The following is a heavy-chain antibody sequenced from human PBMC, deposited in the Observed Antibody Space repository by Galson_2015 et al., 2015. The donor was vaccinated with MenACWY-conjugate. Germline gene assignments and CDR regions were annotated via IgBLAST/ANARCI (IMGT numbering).Heavy chain of an antibody. Sequence: SLRLSCAASGYTFSTYAMTWVRQAPGKGLEWVSSISSSGGRPYYADSVKGRFTIPRDNSKNTLYLQMNNLRAEDTALYYCAKDIAVDGMWYFDYWGQGTLVTVSS. J-gene: IGHJ4*02. CDR2: ISSSGGRP. CDR3: AKDIAVDGMWYFDY. CDR1: GYTFSTYA. D-gene: IGHD6-19*01. V-gene: IGHV3-23*01.